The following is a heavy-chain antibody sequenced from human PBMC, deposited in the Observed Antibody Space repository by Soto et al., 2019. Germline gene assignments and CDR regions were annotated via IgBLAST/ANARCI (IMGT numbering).Heavy chain of an antibody. CDR2: ISSDGNNE. D-gene: IGHD1-26*01. CDR1: GFTFSSYA. V-gene: IGHV3-30-3*01. Sequence: QVQLVESGGGVVQPGRSLRLSCAASGFTFSSYAMHWVRQAPGKGLEWVAVISSDGNNENYAESVKGRFTISRDNSKKTQYLQMNRLRAEDTAVYYCVRDGVGATNLGARFYWGQGTLVTVSS. CDR3: VRDGVGATNLGARFY. J-gene: IGHJ4*02.